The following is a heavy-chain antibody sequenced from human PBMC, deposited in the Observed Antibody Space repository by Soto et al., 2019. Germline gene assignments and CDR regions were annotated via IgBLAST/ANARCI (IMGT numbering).Heavy chain of an antibody. J-gene: IGHJ6*02. V-gene: IGHV3-30*18. CDR3: AKELAYYYYYYGMDV. CDR1: GFTFSSYG. Sequence: GGSLRLSCAASGFTFSSYGMHWVRQAPGKGLEWVAVISYDGSNKYYADSVKGRFTISRDNSKNTLYLQMNSLRAEDTAVYYCAKELAYYYYYYGMDVWGQGTTVTVSS. CDR2: ISYDGSNK.